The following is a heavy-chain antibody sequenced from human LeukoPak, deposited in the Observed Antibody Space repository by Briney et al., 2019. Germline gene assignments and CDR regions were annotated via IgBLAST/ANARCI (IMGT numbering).Heavy chain of an antibody. CDR2: IYYSGST. D-gene: IGHD3-10*01. CDR1: GGSISNYY. J-gene: IGHJ4*02. V-gene: IGHV4-59*01. CDR3: ARDRGTMVRGDHGVDY. Sequence: SETLSLTCTVAGGSISNYYWSWIRQPPGKGLEWIGYIYYSGSTNYNPSLNSRVTMSVDTSKNQFSLKLSSVTAADTAVYYCARDRGTMVRGDHGVDYWGQGTLVTVSS.